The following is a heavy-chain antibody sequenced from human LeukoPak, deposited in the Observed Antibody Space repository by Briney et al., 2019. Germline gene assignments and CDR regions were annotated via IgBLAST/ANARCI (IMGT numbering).Heavy chain of an antibody. V-gene: IGHV4-34*01. J-gene: IGHJ6*03. D-gene: IGHD6-13*01. CDR2: INHIGST. CDR3: ARLVAAATPRTYYYYYYMDV. CDR1: GGSFSGYY. Sequence: KPSETLSLTCAVYGGSFSGYYWSWIRQPPGKGLEWIGEINHIGSTNYNPSLKSRVTISVDTSKNQFSLKLSSVTAADTAVYYCARLVAAATPRTYYYYYYMDVWGKGTTVTISS.